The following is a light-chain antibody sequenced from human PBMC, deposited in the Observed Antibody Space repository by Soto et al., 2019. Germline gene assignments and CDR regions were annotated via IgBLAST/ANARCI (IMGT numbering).Light chain of an antibody. J-gene: IGLJ1*01. CDR3: QSYDISLHNYV. V-gene: IGLV1-40*01. CDR1: TSNIGAPYD. CDR2: GDN. Sequence: PVLTQPPSVSRAPGQRVSITCTGSTSNIGAPYDVHWYQHLPGTAPKLLIYGDNNRPSGVPDRFSGSKSGTSASLAITRLQAEDEADYYCQSYDISLHNYVFGTGTKVT.